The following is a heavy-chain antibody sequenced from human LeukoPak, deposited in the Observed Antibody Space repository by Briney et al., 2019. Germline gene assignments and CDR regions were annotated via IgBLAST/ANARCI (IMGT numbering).Heavy chain of an antibody. Sequence: GASVKVSCKASGGTFSSYAISWVRQAPGQGLEWMGGIIPIFGTANYAQKFQGRVTITADESTSTAYMELRSLRSDDTAVYYCARDYRGYYYYMDVWGKGTTVTVSS. D-gene: IGHD3-16*02. CDR2: IIPIFGTA. CDR3: ARDYRGYYYYMDV. J-gene: IGHJ6*03. CDR1: GGTFSSYA. V-gene: IGHV1-69*13.